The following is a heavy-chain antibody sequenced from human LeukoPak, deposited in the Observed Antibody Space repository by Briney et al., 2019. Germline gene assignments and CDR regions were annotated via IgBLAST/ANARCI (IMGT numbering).Heavy chain of an antibody. J-gene: IGHJ4*02. Sequence: GSSVKVSCKASGYTFTSYDINWVRQATGQGLEWMGWMNPNSGNTGYAQKFQGRVTITRNTSISTAYMELSSLRSEDTAVYYCARAYDFWSGYSAGFYYWGQGTLVTVSS. CDR3: ARAYDFWSGYSAGFYY. D-gene: IGHD3-3*01. CDR2: MNPNSGNT. CDR1: GYTFTSYD. V-gene: IGHV1-8*03.